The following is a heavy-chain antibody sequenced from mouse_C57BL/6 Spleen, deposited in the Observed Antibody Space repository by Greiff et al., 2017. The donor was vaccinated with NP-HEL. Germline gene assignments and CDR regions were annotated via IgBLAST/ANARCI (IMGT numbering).Heavy chain of an antibody. Sequence: QVQLQQSGPELVKPGASVKISCKASGYAFSSSWMNWVKQRPGKGLEWIGRIYPGDGDTNYNGKFKGKATLTADKSSSTAYMQLSSLTSEDSAVYFCARLRAVVATGAMDYWGQGTSVTVSS. D-gene: IGHD1-1*01. CDR1: GYAFSSSW. V-gene: IGHV1-82*01. J-gene: IGHJ4*01. CDR3: ARLRAVVATGAMDY. CDR2: IYPGDGDT.